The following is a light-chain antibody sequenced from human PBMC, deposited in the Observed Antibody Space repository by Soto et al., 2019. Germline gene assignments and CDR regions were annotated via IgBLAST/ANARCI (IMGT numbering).Light chain of an antibody. Sequence: QSALTQPASVSGSPGQSITISCTGTSSDVGDYNYVSWFQQHPGKVPKLMIYDVSSRPSGISNRFSGSKSGNTASLTISGLQAEDEADYYCSSYASSSSLDVFGSGTKVTVL. CDR2: DVS. V-gene: IGLV2-14*03. CDR3: SSYASSSSLDV. J-gene: IGLJ1*01. CDR1: SSDVGDYNY.